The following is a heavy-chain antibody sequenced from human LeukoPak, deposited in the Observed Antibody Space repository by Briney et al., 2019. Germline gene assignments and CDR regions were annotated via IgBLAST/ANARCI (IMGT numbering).Heavy chain of an antibody. CDR2: ISGSSSYT. Sequence: GGSLRLSCAASGFTFSDYYMNWIRQAPGKGLEWVSYISGSSSYTKDADSVKGRFTISRDNAKKSLYLQINSLRVEDTAVYYCARSGSYYNPDYFDYWGQGTLVTVSS. CDR1: GFTFSDYY. D-gene: IGHD1-26*01. V-gene: IGHV3-11*03. J-gene: IGHJ4*02. CDR3: ARSGSYYNPDYFDY.